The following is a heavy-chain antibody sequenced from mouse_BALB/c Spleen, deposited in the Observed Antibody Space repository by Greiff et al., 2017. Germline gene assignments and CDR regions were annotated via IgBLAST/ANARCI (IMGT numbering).Heavy chain of an antibody. D-gene: IGHD1-1*02. CDR1: GFTFSSYG. Sequence: EVKLVESGGDLVKPGGSLKLSCAASGFTFSSYGMSWVRQTPDKRLEWVATISSGGSYTYYPDSVKGRFTISRDNAKNTLYLQMSSLKSEDTAMYYCARREGSYESAMDYWGQGTSVTVAS. V-gene: IGHV5-6*01. CDR2: ISSGGSYT. CDR3: ARREGSYESAMDY. J-gene: IGHJ4*01.